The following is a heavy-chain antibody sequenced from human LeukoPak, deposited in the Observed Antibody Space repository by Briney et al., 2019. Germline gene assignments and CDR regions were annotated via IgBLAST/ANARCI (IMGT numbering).Heavy chain of an antibody. J-gene: IGHJ4*02. V-gene: IGHV3-13*01. Sequence: PGGSLRLSCAASGFTFSSYDMHWVRQATGKGLEWVSAIGTAGDTYYPCSVKGRFTISRENAKNCLYLQMNSLRAGDTAVYYCARAESRGAFDYWGQGTMVTVSS. CDR3: ARAESRGAFDY. CDR2: IGTAGDT. CDR1: GFTFSSYD. D-gene: IGHD1-14*01.